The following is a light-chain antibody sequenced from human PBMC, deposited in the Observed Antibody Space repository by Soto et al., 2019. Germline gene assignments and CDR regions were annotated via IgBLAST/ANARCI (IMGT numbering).Light chain of an antibody. V-gene: IGKV1-39*01. CDR3: QQSYRTRT. Sequence: DIQMTQSPSSLSASVGDRVTITCRASQSISSYLNWYHQKPGKAPKLLIYAASSLQSGVPSRFSGSGSGTDSTLTIRSLQPEDFATYYCQQSYRTRTFGQGTKVEI. CDR1: QSISSY. CDR2: AAS. J-gene: IGKJ1*01.